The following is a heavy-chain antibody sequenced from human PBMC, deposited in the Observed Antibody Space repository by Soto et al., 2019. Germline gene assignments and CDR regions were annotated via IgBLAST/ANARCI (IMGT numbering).Heavy chain of an antibody. J-gene: IGHJ4*02. CDR1: GFTFSSYG. Sequence: GGSLRLSCAASGFTFSSYGMHWVRQAPGKGLEWVAVISYDGSNKYYADSVKGRFTISRDNSKNTLYLQMNSLRAEDTAVYYCAKEVAEMATPLGWGQGTLVTVS. CDR3: AKEVAEMATPLG. CDR2: ISYDGSNK. V-gene: IGHV3-30*18. D-gene: IGHD5-12*01.